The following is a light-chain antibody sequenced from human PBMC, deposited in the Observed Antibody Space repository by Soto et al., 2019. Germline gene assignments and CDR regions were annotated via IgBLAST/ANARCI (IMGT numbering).Light chain of an antibody. V-gene: IGKV3-15*01. CDR2: DAS. CDR3: QQYNNWPWT. J-gene: IGKJ1*01. CDR1: QSVGSN. Sequence: IVLTQSPGTLSLSPGERTTLSCRASQSVGSNLAWYQQKPGQAPRLLIYDASTRATGIPARFSGSGSGTEFTLTISSLQSEDFAVYYCQQYNNWPWTFGQGTKVDNK.